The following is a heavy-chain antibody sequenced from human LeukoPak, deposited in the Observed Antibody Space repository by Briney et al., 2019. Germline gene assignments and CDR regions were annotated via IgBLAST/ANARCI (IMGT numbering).Heavy chain of an antibody. CDR3: AKDGVVPSGWQKLVGWFDP. J-gene: IGHJ5*02. CDR2: IRYDGSNK. CDR1: GFTFSSYG. V-gene: IGHV3-30*02. D-gene: IGHD6-19*01. Sequence: GGSLRLSCAASGFTFSSYGMHWVRQAPGKGLEWVAFIRYDGSNKYYADSVKGRFTISRDNSKNTLYLQMNSLIPEDTAVYYCAKDGVVPSGWQKLVGWFDPWGQGTLVTVSS.